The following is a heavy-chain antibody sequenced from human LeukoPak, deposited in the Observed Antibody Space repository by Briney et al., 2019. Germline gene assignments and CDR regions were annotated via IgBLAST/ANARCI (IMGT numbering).Heavy chain of an antibody. CDR1: GGSISSGGYY. CDR2: IYSSGST. J-gene: IGHJ6*03. Sequence: SETLSLTCTVSGGSISSGGYYWSWIRQPAGKGLEWIGRIYSSGSTNYNPSLKSRVTISVDTSKNQFSLKLSSVTAADTAVYYCARGRNYGHYYYYMDVWGKGTTVTVSS. V-gene: IGHV4-61*02. D-gene: IGHD3-16*01. CDR3: ARGRNYGHYYYYMDV.